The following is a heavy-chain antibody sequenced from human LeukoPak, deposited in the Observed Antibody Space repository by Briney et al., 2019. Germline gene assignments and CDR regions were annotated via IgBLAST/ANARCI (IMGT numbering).Heavy chain of an antibody. CDR3: ARSPAESTVTTLGY. V-gene: IGHV1-69*04. D-gene: IGHD4-17*01. J-gene: IGHJ4*02. CDR1: GYTFTSYG. CDR2: IIPILGIA. Sequence: ASVKVSCKASGYTFTSYGISWVRQAPGQGLEWMGRIIPILGIANYAQKFQGRVTITADKSTSTAYMELSSLRSEDTAVYYCARSPAESTVTTLGYWGQGTLVTVSS.